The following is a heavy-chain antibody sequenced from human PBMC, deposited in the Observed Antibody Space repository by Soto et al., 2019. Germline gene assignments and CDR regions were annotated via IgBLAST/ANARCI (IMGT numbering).Heavy chain of an antibody. D-gene: IGHD2-15*01. CDR2: ISAYNGNT. J-gene: IGHJ6*02. CDR3: ARDPLLESKPHGYCIGGSCYGYYYGMDV. V-gene: IGHV1-18*01. Sequence: ASVKVSCKASGYTFTSYGISWVRQAPGQGLEWMGWISAYNGNTNYAQKLQGRVTMTTDTSTSTAYMELSSLRSEDTAVYYCARDPLLESKPHGYCIGGSCYGYYYGMDVWGQGTTVTVSS. CDR1: GYTFTSYG.